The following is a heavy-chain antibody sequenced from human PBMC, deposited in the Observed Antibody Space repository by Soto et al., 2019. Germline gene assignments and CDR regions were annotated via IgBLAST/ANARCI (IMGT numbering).Heavy chain of an antibody. J-gene: IGHJ4*02. V-gene: IGHV4-31*03. CDR1: GGSISSGGSY. Sequence: QVQLQESGPGLVKPSQTLSLTCIVSGGSISSGGSYWSWIRQHPGKGLEWIGYICYSGSTYYNPSLKSRVNISVDTSKKQFSLKLSSVTAADTAVYYCARAGSSGYYKFEDWGQGTLVTVSS. CDR2: ICYSGST. D-gene: IGHD3-22*01. CDR3: ARAGSSGYYKFED.